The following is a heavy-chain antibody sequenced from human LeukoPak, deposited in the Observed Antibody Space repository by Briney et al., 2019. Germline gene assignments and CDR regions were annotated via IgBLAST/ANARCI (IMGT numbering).Heavy chain of an antibody. CDR3: ARDAIAAAGTYGMDV. V-gene: IGHV3-7*03. Sequence: GGSLRLSCAASGFTFSSYWMSWVRQAPGKGLEWVANIKQDGSEKYYVDFVKGRFTISRDNAKNSLYLQMNSLRAEDTAVYYCARDAIAAAGTYGMDVWGKGTTVTVSS. D-gene: IGHD6-13*01. CDR2: IKQDGSEK. CDR1: GFTFSSYW. J-gene: IGHJ6*04.